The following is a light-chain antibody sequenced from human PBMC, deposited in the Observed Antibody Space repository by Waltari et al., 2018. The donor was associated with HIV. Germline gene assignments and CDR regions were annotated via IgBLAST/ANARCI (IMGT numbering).Light chain of an antibody. Sequence: QSALTQPASVSGSSGQTITIPSTGTSSNVGSDDLVSWYQQHQGEAPKPFIYEVTKRPSGVSNRFSGSKSGNTASLTSSGLQAEDEADYYCCSCPRSGIRYVFGTGTKVTVL. V-gene: IGLV2-23*02. J-gene: IGLJ1*01. CDR1: SSNVGSDDL. CDR2: EVT. CDR3: CSCPRSGIRYV.